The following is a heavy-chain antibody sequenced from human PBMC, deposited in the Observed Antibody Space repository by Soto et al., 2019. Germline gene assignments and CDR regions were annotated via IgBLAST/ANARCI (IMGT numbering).Heavy chain of an antibody. CDR3: ARLRLTGYFDY. CDR1: GFTFSDHY. J-gene: IGHJ4*02. Sequence: QVQLVESGGGLVKPGGSLRLSCVASGFTFSDHYMTWIRQAPGKGLEWLSYISTSSSYTNYADSVKGRFTISRDNAMNSLYRQMTSLRAEDTAVYYCARLRLTGYFDYWGQGTLVTVSS. V-gene: IGHV3-11*05. CDR2: ISTSSSYT.